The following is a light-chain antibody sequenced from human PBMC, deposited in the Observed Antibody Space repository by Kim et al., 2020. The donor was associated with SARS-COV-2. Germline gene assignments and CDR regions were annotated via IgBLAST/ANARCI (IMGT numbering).Light chain of an antibody. CDR1: TSNIGSNS. V-gene: IGLV1-44*01. CDR2: NNN. Sequence: GQRVTISCSGDTSNIGSNSVNWYQQLPKTAPKLLIYNNNQRPSGVPDRFSGSKSGTSASLAISGLRSEDEADYYCAAWDDSLLGPMFGGWTQLTVL. J-gene: IGLJ3*02. CDR3: AAWDDSLLGPM.